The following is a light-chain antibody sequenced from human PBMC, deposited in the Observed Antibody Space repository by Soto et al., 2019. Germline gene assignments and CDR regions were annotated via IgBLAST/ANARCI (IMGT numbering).Light chain of an antibody. Sequence: QSALTQPVSVSGSPGQSITISCTGTSSDLGSYDLVSWYQQHPGKAPKLMVYEVTKRPSGVSNRFSGSKSGNTASLTISGLQAENEANYSCSSYPGRGTFYVSGSGTKVPVL. J-gene: IGLJ1*01. CDR2: EVT. CDR1: SSDLGSYDL. CDR3: SSYPGRGTFYV. V-gene: IGLV2-23*02.